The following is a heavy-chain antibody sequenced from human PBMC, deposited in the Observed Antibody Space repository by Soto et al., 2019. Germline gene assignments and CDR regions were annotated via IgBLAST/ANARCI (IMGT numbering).Heavy chain of an antibody. J-gene: IGHJ4*02. CDR3: AKDRGMITFGGVIDQGHLFDY. D-gene: IGHD3-16*02. V-gene: IGHV3-23*01. Sequence: GGSLKLSCATSGFTFSSYAMSWVRPAPGRGLERVSAISGSGGSTYYADSVKGRFTISRDNSKNTLYLQMNSLRAEDTAVYYCAKDRGMITFGGVIDQGHLFDYWGQGTLVTVSS. CDR1: GFTFSSYA. CDR2: ISGSGGST.